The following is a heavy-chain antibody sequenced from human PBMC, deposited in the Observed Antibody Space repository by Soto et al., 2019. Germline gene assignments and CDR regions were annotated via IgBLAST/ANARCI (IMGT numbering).Heavy chain of an antibody. CDR1: GFTFSTYS. Sequence: EVQLVESGGGLVKPGGSLRLSCAASGFTFSTYSMNWVRQAPGKGLEWVSSISSSSSYTYYPDSLKGRFTISRDNTKNSLYLQMNRLRAEDTAVYYCARGNYGDYGDGMDVWGQGTTVTVSS. J-gene: IGHJ6*02. D-gene: IGHD4-17*01. CDR3: ARGNYGDYGDGMDV. CDR2: ISSSSSYT. V-gene: IGHV3-21*01.